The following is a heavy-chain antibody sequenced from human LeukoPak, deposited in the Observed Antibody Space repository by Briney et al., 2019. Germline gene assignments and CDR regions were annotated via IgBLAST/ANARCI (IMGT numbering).Heavy chain of an antibody. CDR3: GTGVYSHDRGVYLAFDY. J-gene: IGHJ4*02. CDR1: GGSISSYY. CDR2: IYYSGST. V-gene: IGHV4-59*01. Sequence: TSETLSLTCTVSGGSISSYYWSWIRQPPGKGLEWIGYIYYSGSTNYNPSLKSRVTISVDTSKNQFSLKLSSVTAADTAVYYCGTGVYSHDRGVYLAFDYWGQGTLVTVAS. D-gene: IGHD3-22*01.